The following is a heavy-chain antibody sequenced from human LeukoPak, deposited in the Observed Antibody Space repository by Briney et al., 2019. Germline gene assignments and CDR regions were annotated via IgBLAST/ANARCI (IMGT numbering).Heavy chain of an antibody. CDR2: TNHSGST. J-gene: IGHJ4*02. Sequence: PSETLSLTCAVYGGSFSGYYWSWIRQPPGKGLEWIGETNHSGSTNYNPSLKSRVTISVDTSKNQFSLKLSSVTAADTAVYYCARVTYCGGDCYYPDYWGQGTLVTVSS. D-gene: IGHD2-21*02. V-gene: IGHV4-34*01. CDR3: ARVTYCGGDCYYPDY. CDR1: GGSFSGYY.